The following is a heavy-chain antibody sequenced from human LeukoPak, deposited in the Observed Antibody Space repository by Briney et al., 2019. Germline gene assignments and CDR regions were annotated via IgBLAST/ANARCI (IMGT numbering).Heavy chain of an antibody. J-gene: IGHJ4*02. CDR3: TTGYSGYDSLIEFDY. CDR2: IKSKTDGGTT. D-gene: IGHD5-12*01. CDR1: GFTFSNAW. Sequence: GGSLRLSCAASGFTFSNAWMSWVRQAPGKGLEWVGRIKSKTDGGTTDYAAPVKGRFTISRDDSKNTLYLQMNSLKTEDTAVYYCTTGYSGYDSLIEFDYWGRGTLVTVSS. V-gene: IGHV3-15*01.